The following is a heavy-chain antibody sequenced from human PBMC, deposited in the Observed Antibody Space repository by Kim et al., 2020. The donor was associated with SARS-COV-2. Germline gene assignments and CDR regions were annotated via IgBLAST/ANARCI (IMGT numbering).Heavy chain of an antibody. V-gene: IGHV3-53*01. CDR2: IYSGGST. J-gene: IGHJ4*02. CDR3: ARNFNWNAQFDY. D-gene: IGHD1-1*01. Sequence: GGSLRLSCAASGFTVSSNYMSWVRQAPGKGLEWVSVIYSGGSTYYADSVKGRFTISRDNSKNTLYLQMNSLRAEDTAVYYCARNFNWNAQFDYWGQGTLVTVSS. CDR1: GFTVSSNY.